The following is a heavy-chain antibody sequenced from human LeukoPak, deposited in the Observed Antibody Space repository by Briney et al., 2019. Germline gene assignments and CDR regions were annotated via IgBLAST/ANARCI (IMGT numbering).Heavy chain of an antibody. Sequence: SETLSLTCTVSGGSISSSSYYWGWIRQPPGKGLEWIGSIYYSGSTNYNPSLKSRVTISVDTSKNQFSLKLSSVTAADTAVYYCASRMDPDYDFWSGYYTGMPWGQGTLVTVSS. CDR3: ASRMDPDYDFWSGYYTGMP. CDR2: IYYSGST. V-gene: IGHV4-39*07. CDR1: GGSISSSSYY. J-gene: IGHJ5*02. D-gene: IGHD3-3*01.